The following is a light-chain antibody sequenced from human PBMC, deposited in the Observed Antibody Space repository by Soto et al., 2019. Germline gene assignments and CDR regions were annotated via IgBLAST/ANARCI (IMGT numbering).Light chain of an antibody. Sequence: QSALTQPASVSGSPGQSITIYCTGTSTDVFRYNYVSWYQQHPGKAPKLMVYDVSNRPSWVSNRFSGSKSGITASLTISGLQAEYEADYYCTSYTSDSTYVFGTGTKLTVL. V-gene: IGLV2-14*01. J-gene: IGLJ1*01. CDR3: TSYTSDSTYV. CDR2: DVS. CDR1: STDVFRYNY.